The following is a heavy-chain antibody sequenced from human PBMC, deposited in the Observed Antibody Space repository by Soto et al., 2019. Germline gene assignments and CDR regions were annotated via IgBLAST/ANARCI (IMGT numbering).Heavy chain of an antibody. CDR1: ANTFSHVY. CDR3: ASGRYDASRYFDY. Sequence: SRKVSCKSSANTFSHVYLHLVRQAPAKALEXMGXXTXXNXXXXXAXXXKDRVTFTGDTSLNTAYMKLSSLRSDETAMFYCASGRYDASRYFDYWGQGTLVTAS. D-gene: IGHD3-16*02. J-gene: IGHJ4*02. CDR2: XTXXNXXX. V-gene: IGHV1-45*02.